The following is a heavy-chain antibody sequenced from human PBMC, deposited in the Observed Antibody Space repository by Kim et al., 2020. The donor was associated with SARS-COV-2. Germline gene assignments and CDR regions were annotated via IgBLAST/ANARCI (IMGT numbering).Heavy chain of an antibody. V-gene: IGHV3-9*01. Sequence: IGYADSVKGRFTIYSDNAKNSLYLQMNSLRAEDTALYYCAKGSGRDYFDYWGQGTLVTVSS. CDR2: I. CDR3: AKGSGRDYFDY. D-gene: IGHD3-10*01. J-gene: IGHJ4*02.